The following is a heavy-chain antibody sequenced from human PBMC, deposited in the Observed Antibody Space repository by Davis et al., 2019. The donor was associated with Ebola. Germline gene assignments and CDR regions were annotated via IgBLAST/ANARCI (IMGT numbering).Heavy chain of an antibody. V-gene: IGHV4-34*01. D-gene: IGHD3-3*01. J-gene: IGHJ6*02. CDR2: INHSGST. CDR1: GGSFSGYY. CDR3: ARGMGEWLFYGMDV. Sequence: GSLRLSCAVYGGSFSGYYWSWIRQPPGKGLEWIGEINHSGSTNYNPSLKSRVTISVDTSKNPFSLKLSSVTAADTAVYYCARGMGEWLFYGMDVWGQGTTVTVSS.